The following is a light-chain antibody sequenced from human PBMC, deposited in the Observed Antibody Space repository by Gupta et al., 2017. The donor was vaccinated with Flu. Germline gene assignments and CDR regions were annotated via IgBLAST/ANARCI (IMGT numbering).Light chain of an antibody. CDR2: GAS. CDR1: QSVSSSY. Sequence: EIVLTQSPGTLSLSPGERATRSCRASQSVSSSYLAWYQQKPGQAPRLLIYGASSRATGIPDRFSGSGSGTEFTLTISRREPEDFAVYYCQQESRSLGTFGQGTKVEIK. J-gene: IGKJ1*01. CDR3: QQESRSLGT. V-gene: IGKV3-20*01.